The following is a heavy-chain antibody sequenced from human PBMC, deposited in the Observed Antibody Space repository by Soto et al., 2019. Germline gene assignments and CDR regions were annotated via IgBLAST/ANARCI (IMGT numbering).Heavy chain of an antibody. D-gene: IGHD3-9*01. CDR3: ARDDGILTGYSNFDY. V-gene: IGHV3-21*01. CDR2: ISSSSSYI. Sequence: GGSLRLSCAASGFTFSSYSMNWVRQAPGKGLEWVSSISSSSSYIYYADSVKGRFTISRDNAKNSLYLQMNSLRAEDTAVYYCARDDGILTGYSNFDYWGQGTLVTVSS. CDR1: GFTFSSYS. J-gene: IGHJ4*02.